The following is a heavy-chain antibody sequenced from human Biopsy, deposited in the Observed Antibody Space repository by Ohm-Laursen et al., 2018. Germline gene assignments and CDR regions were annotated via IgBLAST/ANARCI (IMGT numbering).Heavy chain of an antibody. CDR3: AKDRYNYTPIGGFSMDV. V-gene: IGHV3-30*02. CDR2: ILYDGSNT. J-gene: IGHJ6*02. Sequence: SLRLSCTAPGFTFNNYGMQWVRQAPGKGLEWVAFILYDGSNTYYADSVKGRFTISRDNSRDTLYLQMSSLRAEDTAVYYCAKDRYNYTPIGGFSMDVWGQGTTVTVSS. CDR1: GFTFNNYG. D-gene: IGHD5-18*01.